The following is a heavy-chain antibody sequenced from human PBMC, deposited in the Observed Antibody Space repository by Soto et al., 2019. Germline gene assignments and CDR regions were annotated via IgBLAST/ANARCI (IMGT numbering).Heavy chain of an antibody. CDR1: GGTFSSYA. CDR2: IIPIFGTA. Sequence: QVQLVQSGAEVKKPGSSVKVSCKASGGTFSSYAISWVRQAPGQGLEWMGGIIPIFGTANYAQKFQGRVTITADESTSTAYMELSSLRSEDTAVYYCAGSMVRGVTQYYYYGMDVWGQGTTVTVSS. CDR3: AGSMVRGVTQYYYYGMDV. D-gene: IGHD3-10*01. V-gene: IGHV1-69*01. J-gene: IGHJ6*02.